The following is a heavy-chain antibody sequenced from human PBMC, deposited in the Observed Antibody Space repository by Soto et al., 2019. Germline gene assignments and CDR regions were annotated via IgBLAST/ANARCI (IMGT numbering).Heavy chain of an antibody. J-gene: IGHJ5*02. CDR2: RYHGGGT. D-gene: IGHD2-15*01. CDR3: ARGGCSGGSCYSHVLPGDGFDP. V-gene: IGHV4-30-2*01. Sequence: QLQLQESGSGLVKPSQTLSLTCAVPGGSISSGGYSWSWIRQPPGKGLEWIGYRYHGGGTYYNPALKSRVTISVDRSKNQFSLKLSSVTAADTAVYYCARGGCSGGSCYSHVLPGDGFDPWGQGTRVTVSS. CDR1: GGSISSGGYS.